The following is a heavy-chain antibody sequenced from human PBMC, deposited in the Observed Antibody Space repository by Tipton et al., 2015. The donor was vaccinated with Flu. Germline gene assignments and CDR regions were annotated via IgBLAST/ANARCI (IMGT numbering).Heavy chain of an antibody. CDR3: ARGRWGDAFDI. D-gene: IGHD7-27*01. CDR1: GGSISSYY. Sequence: TLSLTCTVSGGSISSYYWSWIRQPPGKGLEWIGYIYYSGSTNYNPSLKSRVTISVDTSKNQFSLKLSSVTAADTAVYYCARGRWGDAFDIWGQGTMVTVSS. V-gene: IGHV4-59*01. CDR2: IYYSGST. J-gene: IGHJ3*02.